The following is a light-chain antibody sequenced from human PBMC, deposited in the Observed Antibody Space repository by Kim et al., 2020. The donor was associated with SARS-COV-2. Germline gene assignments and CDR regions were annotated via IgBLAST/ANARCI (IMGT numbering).Light chain of an antibody. CDR3: QQSHNLPRT. V-gene: IGKV1-39*01. Sequence: DIQMTQSPSSLSASVGDRVTITCRASQSISTFLNWYQQTPGKAPKPLIYDASSLQTGVPSRFSGSGSGTDFTLTISSLRREDFATYFCQQSHNLPRTFGQGTTLEF. CDR2: DAS. J-gene: IGKJ2*02. CDR1: QSISTF.